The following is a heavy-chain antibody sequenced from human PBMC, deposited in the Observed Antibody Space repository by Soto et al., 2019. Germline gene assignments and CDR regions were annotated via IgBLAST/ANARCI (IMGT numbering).Heavy chain of an antibody. J-gene: IGHJ4*02. CDR1: GGSISSYY. CDR3: AREGNLGRWIQPLDS. Sequence: SETLSLTCTVSGGSISSYYWSWIRQPPGKGLEWIGYIYYSGSTYYNPSLKSRVTISVDTSKNQFSLKLISVTTADTALYFCAREGNLGRWIQPLDSWGQGTLVTVSS. D-gene: IGHD2-2*03. V-gene: IGHV4-59*01. CDR2: IYYSGST.